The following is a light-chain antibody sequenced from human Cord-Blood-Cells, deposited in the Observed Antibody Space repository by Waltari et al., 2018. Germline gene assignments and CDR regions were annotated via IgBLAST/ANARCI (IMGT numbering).Light chain of an antibody. CDR3: CSYAGSYTYVV. CDR1: RSDVGGYNS. V-gene: IGLV2-11*01. CDR2: DVS. J-gene: IGLJ2*01. Sequence: QSALTQPRPVSGSPGQSVTISCTGTRSDVGGYNSVSWYQQHPGKAPKLMIYDVSKRPSGVPDRFSGSKSDNTASLTISGLQAEDEADYYCCSYAGSYTYVVFGGGTKLTVL.